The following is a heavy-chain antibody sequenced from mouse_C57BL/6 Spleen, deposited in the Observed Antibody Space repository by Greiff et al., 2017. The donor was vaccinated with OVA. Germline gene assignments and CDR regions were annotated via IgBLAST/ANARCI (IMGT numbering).Heavy chain of an antibody. D-gene: IGHD2-2*01. CDR1: GYTFTSYW. CDR2: IDTSDSYT. J-gene: IGHJ4*01. V-gene: IGHV1-69*01. CDR3: ARTMVTTDYAMDY. Sequence: VQLQQPGAELVMPGASVKLSCKASGYTFTSYWMHWVQQRPGQGLEWIGEIDTSDSYTNYNQKFKGKSTLTVDKSSSTAYMQLSSLTSEDSAVYYCARTMVTTDYAMDYWGKGTSVTVSS.